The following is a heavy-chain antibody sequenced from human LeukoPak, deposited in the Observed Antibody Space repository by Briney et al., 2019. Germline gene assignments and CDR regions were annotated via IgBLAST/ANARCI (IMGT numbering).Heavy chain of an antibody. CDR3: ARPRDVAVAGNFDY. D-gene: IGHD6-19*01. CDR1: GGSISSYY. CDR2: IYYSGST. Sequence: SETLSLTCTVSGGSISSYYWSWIRQPPGKGLEWIGYIYYSGSTNYNPSLKSRVTISVDTSKNQFSLKLSSVTAADTAVYYCARPRDVAVAGNFDYWGQGTLVTVSS. V-gene: IGHV4-59*12. J-gene: IGHJ4*02.